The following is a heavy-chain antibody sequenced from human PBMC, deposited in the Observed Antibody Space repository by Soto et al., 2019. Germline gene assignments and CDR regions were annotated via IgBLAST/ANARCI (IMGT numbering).Heavy chain of an antibody. CDR2: ITGGGGGT. J-gene: IGHJ4*02. CDR3: AREDSIIIPAVSDF. D-gene: IGHD2-2*01. CDR1: GFAVSTYA. V-gene: IGHV3-23*01. Sequence: PGGSLRLSCAASGFAVSTYAMSWVRKTPGKGLEWVSTITGGGGGTYYADAVKGRFTISRDNFRNTLYLQMSSLRGEDSAVYYCAREDSIIIPAVSDFWGQGTLVTVSS.